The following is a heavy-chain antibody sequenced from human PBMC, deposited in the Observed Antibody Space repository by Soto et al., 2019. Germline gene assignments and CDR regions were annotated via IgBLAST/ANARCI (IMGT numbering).Heavy chain of an antibody. CDR2: INPNSGGT. CDR3: ARGRASGSYYLLDY. CDR1: GYTFTGYY. V-gene: IGHV1-2*02. J-gene: IGHJ4*02. Sequence: ASVKVSCKASGYTFTGYYMHWVRQAPGQGLEWMGWINPNSGGTNYAQRFQGRVTMTRDTAISTAYMEVSRLRSDDTAVYYCARGRASGSYYLLDYWGQGTLVTVSS. D-gene: IGHD3-10*01.